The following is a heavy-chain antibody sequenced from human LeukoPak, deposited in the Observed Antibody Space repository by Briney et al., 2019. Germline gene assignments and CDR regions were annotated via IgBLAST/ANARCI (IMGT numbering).Heavy chain of an antibody. Sequence: GGSLRLSCAASGFTFSSYEMNWVRQAPGKGLEWVSYISSSGSTIYYADSVKGRFTISRDNSKNTLYLQMNSLRAEDTAIYYCAKCMVRGKGYFDYWGQGALVTVSS. CDR1: GFTFSSYE. CDR3: AKCMVRGKGYFDY. J-gene: IGHJ4*02. V-gene: IGHV3-48*03. CDR2: ISSSGSTI. D-gene: IGHD3-10*01.